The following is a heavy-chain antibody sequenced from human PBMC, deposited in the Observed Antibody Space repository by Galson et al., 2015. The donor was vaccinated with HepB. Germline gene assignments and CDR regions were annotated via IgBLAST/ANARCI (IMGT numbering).Heavy chain of an antibody. CDR1: GFTFDDYA. Sequence: SLRLSCAASGFTFDDYAMHWVRQAPGKGLEWVSGISWNSGSLGYADSVKGRFTISRDNARNSLYLQMNSLRPEDTALYYCAKALYVVETASFDYWGQGTLVTVSS. CDR2: ISWNSGSL. CDR3: AKALYVVETASFDY. J-gene: IGHJ4*02. V-gene: IGHV3-9*01. D-gene: IGHD2-21*02.